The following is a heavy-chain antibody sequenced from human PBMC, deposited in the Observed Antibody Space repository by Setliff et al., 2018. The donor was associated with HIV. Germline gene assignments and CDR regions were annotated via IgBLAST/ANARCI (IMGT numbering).Heavy chain of an antibody. CDR3: ARRASKASLDY. J-gene: IGHJ4*02. V-gene: IGHV5-51*01. CDR2: IYPGDSDT. CDR1: GYSFPSYW. Sequence: GESLKISCKGSGYSFPSYWIAWVRQMPGKGLEWMGIIYPGDSDTRYSPSFQGRVTISADKSINTAYLQWSSLQASDTAMYYCARRASKASLDYWGQGTLVTVYS.